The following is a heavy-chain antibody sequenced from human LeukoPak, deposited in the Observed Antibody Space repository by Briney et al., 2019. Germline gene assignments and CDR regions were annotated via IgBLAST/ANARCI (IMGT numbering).Heavy chain of an antibody. D-gene: IGHD3-3*01. CDR3: ARAQTGKREWLYAFDI. J-gene: IGHJ3*02. V-gene: IGHV3-53*01. Sequence: GGSLRLSCAASGFTVSSNYMSWVRQAPGKXXXXXXXXYSDGSTYYADSVKGRFTISRDNSKNTLHLQMNSLRAEDTAVYYCARAQTGKREWLYAFDIWGLGTMVTVSS. CDR2: XYSDGST. CDR1: GFTVSSNY.